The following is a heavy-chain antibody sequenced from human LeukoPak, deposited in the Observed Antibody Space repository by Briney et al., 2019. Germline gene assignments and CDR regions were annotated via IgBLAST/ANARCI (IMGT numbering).Heavy chain of an antibody. J-gene: IGHJ4*02. Sequence: PGGSLRLSCAASGFTFSSYAMHWVRQAPGKGLEWVVVISYDGSNKYYADSVQGRFTISRDNSKSTLCLQMNSLRAEDTAVYYCAKQLGYCSDGSCYFPYWGQGTLVTVSS. CDR2: ISYDGSNK. V-gene: IGHV3-30-3*02. CDR1: GFTFSSYA. CDR3: AKQLGYCSDGSCYFPY. D-gene: IGHD2-15*01.